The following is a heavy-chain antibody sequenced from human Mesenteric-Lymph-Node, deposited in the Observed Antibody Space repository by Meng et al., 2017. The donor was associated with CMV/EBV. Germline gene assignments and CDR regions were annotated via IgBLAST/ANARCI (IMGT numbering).Heavy chain of an antibody. CDR3: AGGSSTSWSSGSLIDY. CDR2: IYYSGST. Sequence: GSLRLSCTVSGGSISSSSYYWGWIRQPPGKGLEWIGSIYYSGSTYYNPSLKSRVTISVDTSKNQFSLKLSSVTAADTAVYYCAGGSSTSWSSGSLIDYWGQGTLVTVSS. CDR1: GGSISSSSYY. D-gene: IGHD2-2*01. J-gene: IGHJ4*02. V-gene: IGHV4-39*07.